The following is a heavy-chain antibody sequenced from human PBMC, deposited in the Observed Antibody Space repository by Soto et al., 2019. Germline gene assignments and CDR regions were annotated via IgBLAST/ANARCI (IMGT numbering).Heavy chain of an antibody. CDR2: IDPSDSYT. Sequence: GESLKISCKGSGYSFTTFWISWVRQLPGKGLEWMGKIDPSDSYTNYSPSFQGHVSISADKSTSTAYLQWSSLKASDTAMYYCARHEVANWFYPWGQGTLVTVSS. CDR3: ARHEVANWFYP. J-gene: IGHJ5*02. CDR1: GYSFTTFW. V-gene: IGHV5-10-1*01.